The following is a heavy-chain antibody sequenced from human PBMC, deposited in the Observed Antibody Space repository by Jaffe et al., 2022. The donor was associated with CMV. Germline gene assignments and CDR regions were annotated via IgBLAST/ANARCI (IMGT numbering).Heavy chain of an antibody. J-gene: IGHJ3*02. CDR3: AKVGVVVPAAIHHAFDI. V-gene: IGHV3-23*01. D-gene: IGHD2-2*01. CDR2: ISGSGGST. CDR1: GFTFSSYA. Sequence: EVQLLESGGGLVQPGGSLRLSCAASGFTFSSYAMSWVRQAPGKGLEWVSAISGSGGSTYYADSVKGRFTISRDNSKNTLYLQMNSLRAEDTAVYYCAKVGVVVPAAIHHAFDIWGQGTMVTVSS.